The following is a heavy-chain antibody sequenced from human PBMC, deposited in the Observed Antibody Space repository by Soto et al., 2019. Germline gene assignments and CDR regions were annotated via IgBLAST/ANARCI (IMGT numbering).Heavy chain of an antibody. J-gene: IGHJ4*02. V-gene: IGHV1-69*01. CDR3: ARPVEMATISRSYLFY. Sequence: QVQLVQSGAEVKKPGSSVKVSCTASGGTFSNYAIYWVRQAPGQGLDWMGGIIPIFGTGTYAQKFQGRVTITADESTSTAYLDLSGLRPDDTAVYYCARPVEMATISRSYLFYWGQGTLVTVSS. CDR1: GGTFSNYA. CDR2: IIPIFGTG. D-gene: IGHD5-12*01.